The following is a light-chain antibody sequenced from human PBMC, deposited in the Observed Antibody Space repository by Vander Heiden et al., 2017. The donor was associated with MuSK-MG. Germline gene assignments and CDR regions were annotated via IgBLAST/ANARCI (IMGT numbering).Light chain of an antibody. CDR1: QSLLHSNGYNY. Sequence: DIVMTQSPLSLPVTPGEPASISCRSSQSLLHSNGYNYLDWYLQKPGQSPQLLIYLGSNRASGVPDRFSGNGSGTDFTLKISRVEAEDVGVYYCRQALQTPLTFGGGTKVEIK. V-gene: IGKV2-28*01. J-gene: IGKJ4*01. CDR2: LGS. CDR3: RQALQTPLT.